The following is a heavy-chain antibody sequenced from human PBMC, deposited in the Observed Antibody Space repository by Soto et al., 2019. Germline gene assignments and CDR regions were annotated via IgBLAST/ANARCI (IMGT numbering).Heavy chain of an antibody. D-gene: IGHD3-3*01. Sequence: QMQLQESGPRVVKASETLSLTCTVSGGSISTYYWNWIRQSPGKGLEWIGYIYRTGSTNYNPSLNSRVAIALDTSRNRVSLKLNSVTAADTAMYFCARQIGDDPFDVWGQGTTVTVS. V-gene: IGHV4-59*01. CDR2: IYRTGST. J-gene: IGHJ3*01. CDR3: ARQIGDDPFDV. CDR1: GGSISTYY.